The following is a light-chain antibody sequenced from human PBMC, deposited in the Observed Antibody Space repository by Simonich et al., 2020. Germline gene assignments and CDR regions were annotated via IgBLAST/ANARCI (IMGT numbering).Light chain of an antibody. J-gene: IGKJ2*01. Sequence: EIVMTQSPATLSVSPGERATLSCRASQSVSSNLAWYQQKPGQAHSLLIYGASTRATGIPARFIGSGSGTDFTLTIRSLQAEDVAVYYCQQYYSTPYTFGQGTKLEIK. CDR3: QQYYSTPYT. CDR1: QSVSSN. V-gene: IGKV3-15*01. CDR2: GAS.